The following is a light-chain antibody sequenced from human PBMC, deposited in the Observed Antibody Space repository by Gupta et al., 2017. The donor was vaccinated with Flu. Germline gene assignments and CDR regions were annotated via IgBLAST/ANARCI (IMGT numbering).Light chain of an antibody. CDR1: QNIKNY. Sequence: DIQMTQSPSSLSASVGDRVTITCRASQNIKNYLNWYQQKPGKAPKILIYAASTLQSGAPSRFSGSGSGTDFNLTISSRQPEDFATYYCQQSYSSPRYSFGQGTKLEI. CDR3: QQSYSSPRYS. J-gene: IGKJ2*03. V-gene: IGKV1-39*01. CDR2: AAS.